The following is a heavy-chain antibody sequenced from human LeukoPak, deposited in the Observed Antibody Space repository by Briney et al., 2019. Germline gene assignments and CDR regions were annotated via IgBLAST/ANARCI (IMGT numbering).Heavy chain of an antibody. Sequence: GGSLRLSCAASGFTSSSYSMNWVRQAPGKGLEWVSSISSSSSYIYYADSGKGRFTISRDNAKNSLYLQMNSLRAEDTAVYYCARDLPSGSGMTWGQGTLVTVSS. CDR1: GFTSSSYS. CDR3: ARDLPSGSGMT. CDR2: ISSSSSYI. J-gene: IGHJ5*02. V-gene: IGHV3-21*03. D-gene: IGHD6-6*01.